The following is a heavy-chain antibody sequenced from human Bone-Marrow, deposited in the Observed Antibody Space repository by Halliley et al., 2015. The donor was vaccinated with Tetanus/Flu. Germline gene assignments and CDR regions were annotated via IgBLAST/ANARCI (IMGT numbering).Heavy chain of an antibody. D-gene: IGHD6-25*01. CDR2: FHYSGNT. Sequence: LEWIGYFHYSGNTNYNPPLGSRVTISVDTSKNQFSLNLRSVTAADTAVYYCVRANRATTGGSWGPGTLVTVSS. V-gene: IGHV4-59*01. CDR3: VRANRATTGGS. J-gene: IGHJ5*02.